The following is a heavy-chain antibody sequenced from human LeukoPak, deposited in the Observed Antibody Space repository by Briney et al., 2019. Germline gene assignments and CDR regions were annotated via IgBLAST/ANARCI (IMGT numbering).Heavy chain of an antibody. CDR1: GFTFSNYW. CDR2: INERATII. CDR3: VRDLILVWTPGDDFDH. D-gene: IGHD3-16*01. V-gene: IGHV3-74*01. Sequence: GGSLRLSCAASGFTFSNYWMHWVRQAPGKGLEWVSRINERATIISYADSVKGRFTISRENARNTLYLQMNSLTAEDTASYYCVRDLILVWTPGDDFDHWGQGTLVTVSS. J-gene: IGHJ4*02.